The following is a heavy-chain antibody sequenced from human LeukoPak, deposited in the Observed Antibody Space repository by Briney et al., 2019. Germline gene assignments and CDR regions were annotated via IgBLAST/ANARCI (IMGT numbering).Heavy chain of an antibody. CDR2: INHSGST. Sequence: SETLSLTCTVSGYSISSGYYWGWIRQPPGKGLEWIGEINHSGSTNYNPSLKSRVTISVDTSKNQFSLKLSSVTAADTAVYYCATLDITHVLSFLSSYPHYYYYMDVWGKGTTVTVSS. D-gene: IGHD3-9*01. J-gene: IGHJ6*03. V-gene: IGHV4-38-2*02. CDR1: GYSISSGYY. CDR3: ATLDITHVLSFLSSYPHYYYYMDV.